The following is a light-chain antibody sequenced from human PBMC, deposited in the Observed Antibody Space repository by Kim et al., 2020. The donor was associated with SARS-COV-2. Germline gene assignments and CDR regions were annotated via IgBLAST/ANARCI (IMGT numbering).Light chain of an antibody. CDR2: EVS. CDR1: SSDIGGSNY. J-gene: IGLJ1*01. CDR3: SSYAGSNNV. Sequence: QSVVTQPPSASGSPGQSVTISCTGTSSDIGGSNYVSWYQQHPGKAPKLMIYEVSKRPSGVSDRFSGSKSANTASLTVSGRQAEDEADYYCSSYAGSNNVFGTGTKVTVL. V-gene: IGLV2-8*01.